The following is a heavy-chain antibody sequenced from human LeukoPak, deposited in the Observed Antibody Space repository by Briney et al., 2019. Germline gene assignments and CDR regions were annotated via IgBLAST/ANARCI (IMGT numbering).Heavy chain of an antibody. CDR2: INHSGST. Sequence: SETLSLTCAVYGGSFSGYYWSWIRQPPGKGLEWIGEINHSGSTNYNPSLKSRVTISVDTSKNQFSLKLTSVTAADTAVYYCAREAAGSSPENNWFDPWGQGTLVTVSS. CDR1: GGSFSGYY. D-gene: IGHD6-6*01. J-gene: IGHJ5*02. V-gene: IGHV4-34*01. CDR3: AREAAGSSPENNWFDP.